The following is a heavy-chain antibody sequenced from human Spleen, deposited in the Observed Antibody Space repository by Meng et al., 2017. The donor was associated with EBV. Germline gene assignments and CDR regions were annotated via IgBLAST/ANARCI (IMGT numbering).Heavy chain of an antibody. CDR2: IYESGST. CDR3: ARGTSRPSMYYFDY. CDR1: CGPISSSNW. D-gene: IGHD6-13*01. J-gene: IGHJ4*02. V-gene: IGHV4-4*02. Sequence: QVQLQESGPGLVKPSGTLSLHCGVSCGPISSSNWWSWVRQPPGKGLEWIGEIYESGSTNYNPSLESRVNVSIDKSKNQFSLKLSSVTAADTAVYYCARGTSRPSMYYFDYWGQGTLVTVSS.